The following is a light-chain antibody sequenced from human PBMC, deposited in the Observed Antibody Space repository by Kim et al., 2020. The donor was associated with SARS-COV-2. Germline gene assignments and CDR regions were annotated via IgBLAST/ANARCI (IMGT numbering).Light chain of an antibody. CDR1: NSSIKSIP. CDR3: AAWDDSLTGWV. CDR2: TNN. V-gene: IGLV1-44*01. J-gene: IGLJ3*02. Sequence: GQRVTSSCSGSNSSIKSIPVSWSQQVPGTAPKVLIYTNNQRPSGVPARFSGSKSGTSASLAISGLQSEDEADYYCAAWDDSLTGWVFGGGTQLTVL.